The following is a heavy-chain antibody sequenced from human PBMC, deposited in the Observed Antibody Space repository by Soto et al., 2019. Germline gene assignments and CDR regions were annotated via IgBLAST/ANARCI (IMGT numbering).Heavy chain of an antibody. CDR2: IYPGDSDT. D-gene: IGHD3-22*01. J-gene: IGHJ6*02. CDR1: GYSFTSYW. V-gene: IGHV5-51*01. Sequence: GESLKISCKGSGYSFTSYWIGWVRQMPGKGLEWMGIIYPGDSDTRYSPSFQGQVTISADKSISTAYLQWSSLKASDTAMYYCARTPYYYDSSGYYPQSVGAHMDVWGQGTTVTVSS. CDR3: ARTPYYYDSSGYYPQSVGAHMDV.